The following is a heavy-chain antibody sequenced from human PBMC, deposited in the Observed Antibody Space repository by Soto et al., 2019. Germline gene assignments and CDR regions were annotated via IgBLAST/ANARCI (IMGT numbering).Heavy chain of an antibody. CDR1: GFTFSSYD. J-gene: IGHJ6*02. V-gene: IGHV3-48*02. D-gene: IGHD2-15*01. CDR2: ISSNSYTI. CDR3: ARESVEVAAKVYYGMDV. Sequence: EVQLVESGGGLVQPGGSLRLSCAASGFTFSSYDMNWVRQAPGKGLEWVSYISSNSYTIYYADSVKGRLTISRDNAKNSLYLQMNSLRDEDTAVYYCARESVEVAAKVYYGMDVWGQGTTVTVSS.